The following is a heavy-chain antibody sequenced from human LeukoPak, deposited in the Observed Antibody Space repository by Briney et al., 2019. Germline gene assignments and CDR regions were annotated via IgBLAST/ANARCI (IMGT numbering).Heavy chain of an antibody. CDR1: GFTVNANY. CDR3: ARVNKGHYLDY. V-gene: IGHV3-53*01. Sequence: GGSLRLSCAAAGFTVNANYVTWVRQAPGKGLECVSVIYSGDSTYYAGSVKGRFTISRDNSKNTLYLQMNSLRAEDTAIYYCARVNKGHYLDYWGKGTLVTVSS. J-gene: IGHJ4*02. CDR2: IYSGDST. D-gene: IGHD1/OR15-1a*01.